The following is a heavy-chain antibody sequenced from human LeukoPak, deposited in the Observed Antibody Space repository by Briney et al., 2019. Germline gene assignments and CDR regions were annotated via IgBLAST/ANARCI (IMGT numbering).Heavy chain of an antibody. CDR1: GYTFTGYY. Sequence: ASVKVSCKASGYTFTGYYMHWVRQAPGQGLEWMGWINPKSGRTNYAQKFQGRVTMTRDTSISTAYMELSRLRSDDTAVYYCARVQDSSGYPFYFDYWGQGTLVTVSS. CDR3: ARVQDSSGYPFYFDY. D-gene: IGHD3-22*01. J-gene: IGHJ4*02. V-gene: IGHV1-2*02. CDR2: INPKSGRT.